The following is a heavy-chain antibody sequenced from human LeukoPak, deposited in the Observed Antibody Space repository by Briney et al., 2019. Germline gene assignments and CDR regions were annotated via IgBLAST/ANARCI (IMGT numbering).Heavy chain of an antibody. CDR1: GYTFTDHY. J-gene: IGHJ4*02. D-gene: IGHD3-10*01. V-gene: IGHV1-2*06. CDR3: ARVMVSLVRGDYFYFDY. Sequence: GASVKVSFKASGYTFTDHYIHWVRQAPGQGLEWMGRINPNSGGTNFAQKFQGRVTMTRVTPISTAYMELSGLRSDDTAMYYCARVMVSLVRGDYFYFDYWAQGTLVTVSS. CDR2: INPNSGGT.